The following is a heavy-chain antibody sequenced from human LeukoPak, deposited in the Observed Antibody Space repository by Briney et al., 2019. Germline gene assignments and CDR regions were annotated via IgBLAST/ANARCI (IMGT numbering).Heavy chain of an antibody. D-gene: IGHD6-13*01. Sequence: PETLSRTCTVSGGSISSSSYYWGWIRQPPGKGLEWIGSIYYSGSTYYNPSLKSRVTISVDTSKNQFSLKLSSVTAADTAVYYCARTRKAAAGRYYFDYWGQGTLVTVSS. J-gene: IGHJ4*02. V-gene: IGHV4-39*01. CDR3: ARTRKAAAGRYYFDY. CDR2: IYYSGST. CDR1: GGSISSSSYY.